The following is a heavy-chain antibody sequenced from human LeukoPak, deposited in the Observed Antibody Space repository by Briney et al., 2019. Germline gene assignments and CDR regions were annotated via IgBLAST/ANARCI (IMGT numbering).Heavy chain of an antibody. CDR2: IKQDGSEK. J-gene: IGHJ4*02. CDR3: AKDFRMYYSDSSGYNYGDYFDF. CDR1: GFTFSSYW. Sequence: AGGSLRLSCAASGFTFSSYWMSWVRQAPGKGLEWVANIKQDGSEKNYVDSVKGRFTISRDNAKNSLYLQMNSLRAEDTAVYYCAKDFRMYYSDSSGYNYGDYFDFWGQGILVTVSP. V-gene: IGHV3-7*01. D-gene: IGHD3-22*01.